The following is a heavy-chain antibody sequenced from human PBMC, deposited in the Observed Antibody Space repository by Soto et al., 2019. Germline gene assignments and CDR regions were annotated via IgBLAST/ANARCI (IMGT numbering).Heavy chain of an antibody. D-gene: IGHD2-2*01. CDR2: TYYRSKWYN. J-gene: IGHJ6*02. Sequence: SQTLSLTCAFSGDSVSSNSAAWNWIRQSPSRGLEWLGRTYYRSKWYNDYAVSVKSRITINPDTSKNQFSLQLNSVTPEDTAVYYCAREGRGVVVPAALDYYGMDVWGQGTTVTVSS. CDR1: GDSVSSNSAA. CDR3: AREGRGVVVPAALDYYGMDV. V-gene: IGHV6-1*01.